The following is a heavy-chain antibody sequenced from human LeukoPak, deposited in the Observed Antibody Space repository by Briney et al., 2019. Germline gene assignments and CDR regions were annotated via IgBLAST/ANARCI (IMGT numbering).Heavy chain of an antibody. Sequence: PSETLSLTCTVSGGSISSSSYYWGWIRQPPGKGLEWIGSIYYSGSTYYNPSLKSRVTISVDTSKNQFSLKLSSVTAADTAVYYCASIPPPHYDISMDYWGQGTLVIVSS. V-gene: IGHV4-39*01. CDR2: IYYSGST. CDR3: ASIPPPHYDISMDY. D-gene: IGHD3-16*01. J-gene: IGHJ4*02. CDR1: GGSISSSSYY.